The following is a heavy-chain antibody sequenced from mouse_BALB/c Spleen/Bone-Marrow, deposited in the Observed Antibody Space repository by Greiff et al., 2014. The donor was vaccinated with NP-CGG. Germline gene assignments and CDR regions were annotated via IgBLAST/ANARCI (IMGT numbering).Heavy chain of an antibody. J-gene: IGHJ4*01. D-gene: IGHD2-14*01. CDR3: ARWYRDPHFAMDY. Sequence: VTLKESGAELVRPGSSVKISCKASGYTFSSYWLNWVKQRPGPGLEWIGQIYPGDGDTNYNGNFKGKATLTADKSSSTAYMQLSSLTSEDSAVYFCARWYRDPHFAMDYWGPGTSVTVSS. CDR1: GYTFSSYW. CDR2: IYPGDGDT. V-gene: IGHV1-80*01.